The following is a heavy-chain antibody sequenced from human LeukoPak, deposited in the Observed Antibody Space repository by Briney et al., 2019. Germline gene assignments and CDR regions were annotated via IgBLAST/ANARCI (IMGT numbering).Heavy chain of an antibody. V-gene: IGHV1-8*01. J-gene: IGHJ6*02. CDR2: MNPNSGNT. Sequence: GASVKVSCKASGYTFTSYDINWVRQATGQGLEWMGWMNPNSGNTGYAQKFQGRVTMTRNTSISTAYMELSSLRSEDTAVYYCARGRDYGSGSYWVYYYGMDVWGQGTTVTVSS. CDR1: GYTFTSYD. D-gene: IGHD3-10*01. CDR3: ARGRDYGSGSYWVYYYGMDV.